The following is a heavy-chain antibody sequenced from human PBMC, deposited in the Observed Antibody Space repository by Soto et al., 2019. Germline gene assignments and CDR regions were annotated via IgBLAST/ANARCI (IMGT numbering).Heavy chain of an antibody. J-gene: IGHJ4*02. D-gene: IGHD6-13*01. V-gene: IGHV5-51*01. CDR1: GYSFTSYW. Sequence: GESLKISCRGSGYSFTSYWIGWVRQVPGKGLEWMGIIYPGDSDTRYSPSFQGQVTISADKSISTAYLQWSSLKASDTAMYYCARGRGHQLVLFYFWGQRSFDTVSA. CDR3: ARGRGHQLVLFYF. CDR2: IYPGDSDT.